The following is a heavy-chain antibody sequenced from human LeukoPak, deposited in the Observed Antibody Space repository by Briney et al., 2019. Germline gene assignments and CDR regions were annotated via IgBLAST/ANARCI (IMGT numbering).Heavy chain of an antibody. V-gene: IGHV3-15*01. J-gene: IGHJ4*02. CDR1: GFTFSNAW. CDR2: IKSKTDGGTT. CDR3: TTLYDYVWGSYRHKSKSYFDY. Sequence: GGSLRLSCAASGFTFSNAWMSWVRQAPGKGLEWVGSIKSKTDGGTTDYAAHVKGRFTISRDDSKNTLYLQMNSLKTEDTAVYYCTTLYDYVWGSYRHKSKSYFDYWGQGTLVTVSS. D-gene: IGHD3-16*02.